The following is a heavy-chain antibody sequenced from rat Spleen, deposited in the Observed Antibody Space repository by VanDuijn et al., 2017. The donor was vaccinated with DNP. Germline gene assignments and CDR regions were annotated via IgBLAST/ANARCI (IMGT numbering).Heavy chain of an antibody. CDR3: TKDDGSYYYDVMDA. CDR2: ISYDGGST. V-gene: IGHV5-20*01. Sequence: EVKLVESGGGLVQPGRSLKLSCAASGFTFSDYYMAWVRQAPTKGLEWVASISYDGGSTYYRDSVKGRFTISRDNAKSSLYLQMDSLRSEDTATYYCTKDDGSYYYDVMDAWGQGASVTVSS. D-gene: IGHD1-12*02. J-gene: IGHJ4*01. CDR1: GFTFSDYY.